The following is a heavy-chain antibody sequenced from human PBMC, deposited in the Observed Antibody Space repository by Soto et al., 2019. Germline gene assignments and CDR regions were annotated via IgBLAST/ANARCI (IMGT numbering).Heavy chain of an antibody. D-gene: IGHD2-8*01. J-gene: IGHJ4*02. Sequence: PGVSLRLSCGASGFSVSSCSMIWVRRVLGKGLEWVSTISGSFGSTYYADSVHGRFTVSPDNPKKTLYLQMNSLRAEDTAVYYCASRSATVLSLTYWGPGNQV. V-gene: IGHV3-23*01. CDR3: ASRSATVLSLTY. CDR1: GFSVSSCS. CDR2: ISGSFGST.